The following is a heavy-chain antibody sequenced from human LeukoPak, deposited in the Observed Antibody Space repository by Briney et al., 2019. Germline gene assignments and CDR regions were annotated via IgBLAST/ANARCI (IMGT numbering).Heavy chain of an antibody. Sequence: SETLSLTCTGSGGSISSSTYYWGWIRQPPGKGLEWIGSIYYSGTTYYNPSLKSRVTISVDMSKNQFSLKLRSVTAADTAVYYCARQDNYYFDYWGQGILVTVSS. CDR1: GGSISSSTYY. CDR2: IYYSGTT. CDR3: ARQDNYYFDY. D-gene: IGHD1-20*01. J-gene: IGHJ4*02. V-gene: IGHV4-39*01.